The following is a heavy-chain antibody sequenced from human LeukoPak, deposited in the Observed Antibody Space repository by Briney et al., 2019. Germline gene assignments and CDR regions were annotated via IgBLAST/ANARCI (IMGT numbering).Heavy chain of an antibody. V-gene: IGHV3-48*03. J-gene: IGHJ5*02. D-gene: IGHD5-12*01. CDR3: ARNLYSGYDLRA. Sequence: GGSLRLSCAASGFTFSSYEMNWVRQAPGKGLEWVSYISSSGSTICYADSVKGRFTISRDNSKNTLYLQMNSLRAEDTAVYHCARNLYSGYDLRAWGQGTLVTVSS. CDR2: ISSSGSTI. CDR1: GFTFSSYE.